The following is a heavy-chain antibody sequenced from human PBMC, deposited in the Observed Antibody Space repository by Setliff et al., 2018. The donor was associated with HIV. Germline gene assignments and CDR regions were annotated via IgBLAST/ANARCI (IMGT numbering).Heavy chain of an antibody. CDR1: GLTLGDYG. CDR3: ARATFGGVIGYFDY. V-gene: IGHV3-21*06. CDR2: ISPSSVYL. D-gene: IGHD3-16*02. J-gene: IGHJ4*02. Sequence: GGSLRLSCAASGLTLGDYGMVWVRQAPGKGLEWVSSISPSSVYLNYADSMKGRVTISRDNAKNSLYLQMNSLRAEDTAVYYCARATFGGVIGYFDYWGQGTLVTVSS.